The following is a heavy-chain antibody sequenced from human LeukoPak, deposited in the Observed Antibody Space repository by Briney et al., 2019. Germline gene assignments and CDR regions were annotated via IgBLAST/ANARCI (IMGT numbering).Heavy chain of an antibody. CDR1: GFTFSSYS. Sequence: GGSLRLSCAASGFTFSSYSMNWVRQAPGKGLEWVSYISSSSSTIYYADSVKGRFTISRDNAKNSLYLQMNSLRAEDTAVYYCAIPYDILTGYLAFDYWGQETLVTVSS. D-gene: IGHD3-9*01. CDR2: ISSSSSTI. J-gene: IGHJ4*02. CDR3: AIPYDILTGYLAFDY. V-gene: IGHV3-48*04.